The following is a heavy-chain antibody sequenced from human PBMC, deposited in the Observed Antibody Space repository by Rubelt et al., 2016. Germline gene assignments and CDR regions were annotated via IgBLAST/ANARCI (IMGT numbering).Heavy chain of an antibody. J-gene: IGHJ5*02. CDR3: ARISTCSGGSCYSTGGGEFDP. D-gene: IGHD2-15*01. V-gene: IGHV1-3*01. Sequence: GWINAGNGNTKYSQKFQGRVTITRDTSASTAYMELSGLRSEDTAVYYCARISTCSGGSCYSTGGGEFDPWGQGTLVTVSS. CDR2: INAGNGNT.